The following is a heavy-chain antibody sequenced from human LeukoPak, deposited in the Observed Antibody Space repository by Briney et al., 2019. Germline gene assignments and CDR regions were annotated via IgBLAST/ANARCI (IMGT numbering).Heavy chain of an antibody. CDR3: ARTFGYSGPVP. CDR2: IYPGDSDI. CDR1: GYSFSSYW. Sequence: GESLKISCKGSGYSFSSYWIGWVRQMPGRGLEWMGIIYPGDSDIRYSPSFQGQVTISADKSITTAYLQWSSLKASDTAMYYCARTFGYSGPVPWGQGTLVTVSS. D-gene: IGHD5-12*01. V-gene: IGHV5-51*01. J-gene: IGHJ5*02.